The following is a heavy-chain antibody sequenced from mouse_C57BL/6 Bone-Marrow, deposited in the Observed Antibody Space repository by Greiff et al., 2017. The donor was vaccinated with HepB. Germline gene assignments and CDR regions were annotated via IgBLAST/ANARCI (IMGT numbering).Heavy chain of an antibody. CDR3: ARSGLIYYYGSSYYFDY. V-gene: IGHV1-76*01. J-gene: IGHJ2*01. CDR1: GYTFTDYY. D-gene: IGHD1-1*01. CDR2: IYPGSGNT. Sequence: VQGVESGAELVRPGASVKLSCKASGYTFTDYYINWVKQRPGQGLEWIARIYPGSGNTYYNEKFKGKATLTAEKSSSTAYMQLSSLTSEDSAVYFCARSGLIYYYGSSYYFDYWGQGTTLTVSS.